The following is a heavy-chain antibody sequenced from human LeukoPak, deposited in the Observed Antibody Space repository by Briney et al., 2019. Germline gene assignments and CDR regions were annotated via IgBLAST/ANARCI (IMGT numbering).Heavy chain of an antibody. CDR1: GYTFTSYY. CDR3: ARGMWDDLIFDY. Sequence: ASVKVXCKASGYTFTSYYMHWVRQAPGQGLEWMGRINPNSGGTNYAQKFQGRVTMTRDTYISTVYMELSRPRSDDTAVYYCARGMWDDLIFDYWGQGTLVTVSS. D-gene: IGHD3/OR15-3a*01. V-gene: IGHV1-2*06. J-gene: IGHJ4*02. CDR2: INPNSGGT.